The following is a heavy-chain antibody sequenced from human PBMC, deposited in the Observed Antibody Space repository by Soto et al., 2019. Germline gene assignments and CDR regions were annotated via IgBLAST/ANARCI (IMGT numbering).Heavy chain of an antibody. J-gene: IGHJ6*02. Sequence: SETLSLTCTVSGGSISSSSYYWGWIRQPPGKGLEWIGSIYYSGSTYYNPSLKSRVTISVDTSKNQFSLKLSSVTAADTAVYYCARHVSGYSSGWVYYYYGMDVWGQATTVTVSS. CDR1: GGSISSSSYY. V-gene: IGHV4-39*01. CDR2: IYYSGST. CDR3: ARHVSGYSSGWVYYYYGMDV. D-gene: IGHD6-19*01.